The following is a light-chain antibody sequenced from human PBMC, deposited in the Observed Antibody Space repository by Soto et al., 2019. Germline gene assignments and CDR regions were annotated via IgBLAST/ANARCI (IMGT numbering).Light chain of an antibody. V-gene: IGLV2-8*01. Sequence: QSVLTQPPSASGSPGQSVTITCSGTSSDVGEENYVSWYQQHPGKVPKLILYEASKRPSGVPDRFSGSRSGNTASLTVSGLQAEDEADYYCSSFAGSPVVFGGGTKLTVL. CDR1: SSDVGEENY. J-gene: IGLJ2*01. CDR3: SSFAGSPVV. CDR2: EAS.